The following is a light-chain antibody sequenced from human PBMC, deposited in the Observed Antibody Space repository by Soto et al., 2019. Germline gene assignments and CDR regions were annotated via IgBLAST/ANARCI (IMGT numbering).Light chain of an antibody. CDR3: QQYGSSPPTYT. Sequence: EIALTQSPGTLSLSPGERATLSCRASQSVSSSYLAWYQQKPGQAPRLLIYGASSRATGVPDRFRGSGSGTDFTLIISRLEPEDFAVYYCQQYGSSPPTYTFCQGTKLEIK. V-gene: IGKV3-20*01. CDR1: QSVSSSY. CDR2: GAS. J-gene: IGKJ2*01.